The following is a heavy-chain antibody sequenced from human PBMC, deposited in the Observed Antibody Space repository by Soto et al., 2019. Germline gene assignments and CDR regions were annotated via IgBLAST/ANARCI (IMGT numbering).Heavy chain of an antibody. CDR2: MNPNSGNT. D-gene: IGHD3-10*01. V-gene: IGHV1-8*01. CDR1: GYTFTSYD. Sequence: ASVKVSCKASGYTFTSYDINWVRQATGQGLEWMGWMNPNSGNTGYAQKFQGRVTMTRNTSISTAYMELSSLRSEDTAVYYCARGFSFTMVRGVIRAPYYYYYGMDVWGQGTTVTVSS. CDR3: ARGFSFTMVRGVIRAPYYYYYGMDV. J-gene: IGHJ6*02.